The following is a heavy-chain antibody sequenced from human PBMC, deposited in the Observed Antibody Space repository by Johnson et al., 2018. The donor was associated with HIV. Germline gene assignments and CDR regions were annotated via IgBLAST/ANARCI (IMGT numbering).Heavy chain of an antibody. CDR2: IYSGGST. Sequence: VQLVESGGGVVQRGGSLRLSCAASGFTVSSNYMSWVRQAPGKGLEWVSVIYSGGSTYYADSVKGRFTISRDNSKNTLYLQMNSLRAEDTAVYYCARWVIAARSFGAFDIWGQGTMVTVSS. J-gene: IGHJ3*02. D-gene: IGHD6-6*01. CDR3: ARWVIAARSFGAFDI. CDR1: GFTVSSNY. V-gene: IGHV3-53*01.